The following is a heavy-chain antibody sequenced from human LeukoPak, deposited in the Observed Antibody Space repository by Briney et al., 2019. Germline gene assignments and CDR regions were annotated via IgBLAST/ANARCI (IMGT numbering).Heavy chain of an antibody. CDR1: GGTFSSYA. CDR3: ARVVGLTGYSSSWYSGYYYYMDV. J-gene: IGHJ6*03. D-gene: IGHD6-13*01. V-gene: IGHV1-69*01. CDR2: IIPIFGTA. Sequence: SVKVSCKASGGTFSSYAISWVRQAPGQGLEWMGGIIPIFGTANYAQKFQGRVTITADESTSTAYMELSSLRSEDTAVYYCARVVGLTGYSSSWYSGYYYYMDVWGKGTTVTISS.